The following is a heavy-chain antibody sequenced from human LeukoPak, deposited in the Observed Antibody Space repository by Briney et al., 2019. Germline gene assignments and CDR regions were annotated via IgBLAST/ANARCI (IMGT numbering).Heavy chain of an antibody. Sequence: GGSLRLSCAASGFTFSSYAMHWVRQAPGKGLEWVAVISYDGSNKYYADSVKGRFTIFRDNSKNTLYLQMNSLRAEDTAVYYCARDDQRIGRFGVIIDYWGQGTLVTVSS. D-gene: IGHD3-10*01. CDR2: ISYDGSNK. V-gene: IGHV3-30*04. J-gene: IGHJ4*02. CDR1: GFTFSSYA. CDR3: ARDDQRIGRFGVIIDY.